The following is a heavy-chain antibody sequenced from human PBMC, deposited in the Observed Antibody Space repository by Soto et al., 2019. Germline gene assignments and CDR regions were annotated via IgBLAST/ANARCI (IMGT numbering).Heavy chain of an antibody. CDR2: IYDSGST. V-gene: IGHV4-59*01. CDR3: AGTRGYCSGGSCPTVVDY. CDR1: GGSISSYY. Sequence: QVQLQESGPGLVKPSETLSLTCTVSGGSISSYYWSWIRQPPGKGLEWIGYIYDSGSTNYNPSLKSRVTISADTSKNQFSLKLSSVTAADTAVYYCAGTRGYCSGGSCPTVVDYWGQGTLVTVSS. J-gene: IGHJ4*02. D-gene: IGHD2-15*01.